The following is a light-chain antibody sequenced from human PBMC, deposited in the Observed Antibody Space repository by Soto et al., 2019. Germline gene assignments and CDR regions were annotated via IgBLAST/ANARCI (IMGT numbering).Light chain of an antibody. J-gene: IGLJ1*01. Sequence: QSLLTQTASVCGSRGQSITISCTGTSRDVGGYNYVSWYQQHPGKAPKLIIYEVSNRPSGVFNRFSGSKYGNTASLTISGLRAEDEADYYCSSYTSDNSYIFGTGTKVTVL. CDR2: EVS. V-gene: IGLV2-14*01. CDR3: SSYTSDNSYI. CDR1: SRDVGGYNY.